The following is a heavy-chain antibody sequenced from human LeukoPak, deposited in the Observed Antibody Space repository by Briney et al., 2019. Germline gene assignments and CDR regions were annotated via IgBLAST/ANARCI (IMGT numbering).Heavy chain of an antibody. V-gene: IGHV3-53*01. CDR1: EFSVGSNY. D-gene: IGHD2-2*01. CDR2: IYSGGST. CDR3: AKSLESTNYYYHMDV. J-gene: IGHJ6*03. Sequence: PGGSLRLSCAASEFSVGSNYMTWVRQAPGKGLEWVSLIYSGGSTYYADSVKGRFTISRDNSKNTLYLQTNSLRAEDTAVYYCAKSLESTNYYYHMDVWGKGTTVTISS.